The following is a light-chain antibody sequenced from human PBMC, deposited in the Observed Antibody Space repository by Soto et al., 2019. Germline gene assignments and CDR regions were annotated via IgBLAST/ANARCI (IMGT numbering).Light chain of an antibody. J-gene: IGLJ3*02. CDR2: SNT. CDR3: ASWYDGLYGRV. V-gene: IGLV1-44*01. CDR1: SSDIGSNP. Sequence: QSVLTKPPSASGTPGQRVSISCSGSSSDIGSNPVSWYQQLPGTAPKLLIYSNTDRPSGVPDRFSGIKSGTSASLAISGLQSEDEADYYCASWYDGLYGRVFGGGTKLTVL.